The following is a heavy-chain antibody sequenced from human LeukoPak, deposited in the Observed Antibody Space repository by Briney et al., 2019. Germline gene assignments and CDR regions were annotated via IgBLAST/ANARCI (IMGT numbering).Heavy chain of an antibody. V-gene: IGHV3-23*01. CDR2: ISGSGGRT. CDR1: GFTFSNFA. Sequence: GGSLRLSCTACGFTFSNFAMTWVRLAPGKGLEWVSHISGSGGRTYYADSVKGRFTISRDNSKNTLYLQMTSLRAEDTALYYCAKDTTDRYNWFDPWGQGTLVTVSS. CDR3: AKDTTDRYNWFDP. J-gene: IGHJ5*02. D-gene: IGHD2-21*01.